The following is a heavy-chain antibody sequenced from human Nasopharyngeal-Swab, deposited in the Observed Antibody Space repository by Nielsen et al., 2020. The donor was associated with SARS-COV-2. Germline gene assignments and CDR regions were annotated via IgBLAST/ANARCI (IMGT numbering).Heavy chain of an antibody. CDR2: IYYSGST. J-gene: IGHJ3*02. V-gene: IGHV4-59*08. CDR1: GGSISSYY. D-gene: IGHD6-19*01. CDR3: ARLTVSSSGISSGAFDI. Sequence: SETLSLTCTVSGGSISSYYWSWIRQPPGKGLEWIGYIYYSGSTNYNPSLKSRVTISVDTSKNQFSLKLSSVTAADTAVYYCARLTVSSSGISSGAFDIWGQGTMVTVSS.